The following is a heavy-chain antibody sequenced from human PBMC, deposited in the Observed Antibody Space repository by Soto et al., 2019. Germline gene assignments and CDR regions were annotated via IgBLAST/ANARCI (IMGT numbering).Heavy chain of an antibody. CDR1: GGSISSYS. J-gene: IGHJ4*02. CDR2: IDNGGTT. V-gene: IGHV4-59*01. Sequence: SETLSLTFYVSGGSISSYSWSWSCIRKSPGKGLEWIGYIDNGGTTNYNPSLTSRLTMSIDTSKNQFSLNLSSVTAADTAVYYCDRVTINVSTFYFDQCGQGTPVPVYS. CDR3: DRVTINVSTFYFDQ. D-gene: IGHD2-8*01.